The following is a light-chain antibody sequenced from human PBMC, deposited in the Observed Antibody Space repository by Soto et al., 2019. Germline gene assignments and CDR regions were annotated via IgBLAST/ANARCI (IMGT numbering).Light chain of an antibody. CDR1: QNIRSD. J-gene: IGKJ1*01. Sequence: DIVMTQSPATLPVSPGERATLSCRASQNIRSDLAWYRQKPGQAPRLLMYGASIRATGIPARFSGSGSGTDFTLTISSLQSEDLAVYYCQQYINWTFGQGTKMEIK. CDR3: QQYINWT. V-gene: IGKV3-15*01. CDR2: GAS.